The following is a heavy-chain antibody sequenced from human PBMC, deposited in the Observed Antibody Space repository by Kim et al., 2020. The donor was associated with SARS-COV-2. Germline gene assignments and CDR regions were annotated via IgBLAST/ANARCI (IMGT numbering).Heavy chain of an antibody. CDR3: VRDLGGYGAFDV. Sequence: GGSLRLSCEASGFTFTNHWMHWVRQAPGKGLLWVSHISSDGGVTNYADSVKGRFTISRDNAKNTVYLQMSSLRAGDTAIYYCVRDLGGYGAFDVWGQGTVLTVSS. CDR1: GFTFTNHW. V-gene: IGHV3-74*01. J-gene: IGHJ3*01. CDR2: ISSDGGVT. D-gene: IGHD1-26*01.